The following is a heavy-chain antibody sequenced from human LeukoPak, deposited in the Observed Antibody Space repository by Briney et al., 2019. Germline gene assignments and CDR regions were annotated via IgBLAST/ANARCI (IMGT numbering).Heavy chain of an antibody. CDR1: GGSISSSSYY. D-gene: IGHD2-15*01. V-gene: IGHV4-39*07. Sequence: SETLSLTCTVSGGSISSSSYYWGWIRQPPGKGLEWIGSIYYRGSTYYNPSLKSRVTISVDTSKNQFSLKLSSVTAADTAVYYCARGYCSGGSCYSYYYYNYMDVWGKGTTVTVSS. CDR3: ARGYCSGGSCYSYYYYNYMDV. J-gene: IGHJ6*03. CDR2: IYYRGST.